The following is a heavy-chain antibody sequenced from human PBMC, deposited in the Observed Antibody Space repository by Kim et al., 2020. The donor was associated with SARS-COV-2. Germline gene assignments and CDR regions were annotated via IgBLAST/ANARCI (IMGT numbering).Heavy chain of an antibody. D-gene: IGHD6-6*01. J-gene: IGHJ4*02. CDR1: GFTFSSYG. CDR2: ISYDGSNK. V-gene: IGHV3-33*01. CDR3: ASAARRVYFFDY. Sequence: GGSLRLSCAASGFTFSSYGMHWVRQAPGKGLEWVAVISYDGSNKYYADSVKGRFTISRDNSKNTLYLQMNSLRAEDTAVYYCASAARRVYFFDYWGQGTLVTVSS.